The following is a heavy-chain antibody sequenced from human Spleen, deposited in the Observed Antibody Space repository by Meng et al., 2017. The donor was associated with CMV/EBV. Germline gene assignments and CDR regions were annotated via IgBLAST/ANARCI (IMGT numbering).Heavy chain of an antibody. V-gene: IGHV3-48*03. CDR3: ARDLGWELPHSPIYYYYYGMDV. J-gene: IGHJ6*02. D-gene: IGHD1-26*01. CDR1: GFTFSSYE. CDR2: ISSSGSTI. Sequence: GGSLRLSCAASGFTFSSYEMNWVRQAPGKGLEWVSYISSSGSTIYYADSVKGRFTISRDNAKNSLYLQMNSLRAEDTAVYYCARDLGWELPHSPIYYYYYGMDVWGQGTPVTVSS.